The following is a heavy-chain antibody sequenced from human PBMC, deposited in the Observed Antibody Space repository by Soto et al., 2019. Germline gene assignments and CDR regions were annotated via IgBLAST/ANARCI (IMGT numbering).Heavy chain of an antibody. CDR1: GFTFSSYA. CDR3: AKGGFDSETRYYYYYYMDV. V-gene: IGHV3-23*01. D-gene: IGHD5-12*01. J-gene: IGHJ6*03. CDR2: ISGSGGST. Sequence: GGSLSLSCAASGFTFSSYAMSWVRQAPGKGLEWVSAISGSGGSTYYADSVKGRFTISRDNSKNTLYLQMNSLRAEDTAVYYCAKGGFDSETRYYYYYYMDVWGKGTTVTVSS.